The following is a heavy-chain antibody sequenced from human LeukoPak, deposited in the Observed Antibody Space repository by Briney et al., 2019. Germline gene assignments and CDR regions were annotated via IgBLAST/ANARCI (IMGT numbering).Heavy chain of an antibody. Sequence: GESLKISCKGSGYSFTSYWIGWVRQMPGKGLEWMGLIYPGDSDTRYSPSFQGQVTISADKSISTAYLQWSSLKASDTAMYYCASPYCSSTSCSGDAFGIWGQGTMVTVSS. D-gene: IGHD2-2*01. CDR2: IYPGDSDT. CDR3: ASPYCSSTSCSGDAFGI. J-gene: IGHJ3*02. V-gene: IGHV5-51*01. CDR1: GYSFTSYW.